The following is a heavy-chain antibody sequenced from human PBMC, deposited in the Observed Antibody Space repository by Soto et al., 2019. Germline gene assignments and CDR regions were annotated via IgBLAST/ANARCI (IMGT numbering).Heavy chain of an antibody. V-gene: IGHV1-18*01. Sequence: QVHLVQSGAEVKKPGASVKVSCKGSGYAFTTYGITWVRQAPGQGLEWMGWISAHNGNTNYAQKLQGRVTVTRDTSTSTAYVELRGLRSDATAVYYCARGRYGDYWGQGALVTVSS. CDR3: ARGRYGDY. J-gene: IGHJ4*02. CDR2: ISAHNGNT. D-gene: IGHD1-1*01. CDR1: GYAFTTYG.